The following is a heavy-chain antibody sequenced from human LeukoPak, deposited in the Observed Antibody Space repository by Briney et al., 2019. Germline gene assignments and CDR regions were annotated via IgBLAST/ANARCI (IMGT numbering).Heavy chain of an antibody. V-gene: IGHV1-3*01. J-gene: IGHJ6*02. CDR1: GYTFTSYA. CDR3: ASTSPHPHTAPYGMDV. CDR2: INAGNGNT. Sequence: LWASVKVSCKASGYTFTSYAMHWVRQAPGQRLEWMGWINAGNGNTKYSQKFQGRVTITRDTSASTAYMELSSLRSEDTAVYYCASTSPHPHTAPYGMDVWGQGTTVTVSS.